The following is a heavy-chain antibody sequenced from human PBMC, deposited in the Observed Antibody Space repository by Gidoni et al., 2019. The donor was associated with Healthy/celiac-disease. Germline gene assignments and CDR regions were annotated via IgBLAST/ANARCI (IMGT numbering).Heavy chain of an antibody. CDR3: ASSSAYYDFWSGYSPYYYYGMDV. J-gene: IGHJ6*02. CDR1: GFTFSRYS. D-gene: IGHD3-3*01. V-gene: IGHV3-21*01. Sequence: EVQLVESGGGLVKPVGSLRLSCAASGFTFSRYSMNWVRQAPGKGLEWVSSISSSSSYIYYADSVKGRFTISRDNAKNSLYLQMNSLRAEDTAVYYCASSSAYYDFWSGYSPYYYYGMDVWGQGTTVTVSS. CDR2: ISSSSSYI.